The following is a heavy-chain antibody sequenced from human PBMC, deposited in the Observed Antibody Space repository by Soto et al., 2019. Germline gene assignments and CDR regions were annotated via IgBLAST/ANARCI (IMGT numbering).Heavy chain of an antibody. V-gene: IGHV3-30-3*01. J-gene: IGHJ6*02. CDR2: ISYDGSNK. CDR3: AREGGGGMDV. Sequence: QVQLVESGGGVVQPGRSLRLSCAASGFTFSSYAMRWVRQAPGKGLEWVAVISYDGSNKYYADSVKGRFTISRDNSKNPLYLQMNSLRAEDTAVYYCAREGGGGMDVWGQGTTVTVSS. CDR1: GFTFSSYA. D-gene: IGHD2-15*01.